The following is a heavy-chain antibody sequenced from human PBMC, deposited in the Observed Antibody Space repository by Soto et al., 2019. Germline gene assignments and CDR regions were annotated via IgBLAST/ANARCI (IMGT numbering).Heavy chain of an antibody. CDR1: GFTFSSYS. CDR2: MSYDGNSK. D-gene: IGHD1-26*01. CDR3: ARGRIVRDHYDFDL. Sequence: QVQLVESGGGVVQPGRSRRLSCAASGFTFSSYSMHWVRQAPGKGLEWVAAMSYDGNSKYFSDSVKGRFTISRDNSKNTLSLQMNCLGAEHSAVYYCARGRIVRDHYDFDLCGQGTLVPVSS. V-gene: IGHV3-30-3*01. J-gene: IGHJ4*02.